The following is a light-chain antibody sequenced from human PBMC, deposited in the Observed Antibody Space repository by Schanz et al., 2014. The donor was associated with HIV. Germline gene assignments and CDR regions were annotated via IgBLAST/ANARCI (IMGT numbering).Light chain of an antibody. CDR3: AAWDDSLNGPV. J-gene: IGLJ2*01. V-gene: IGLV1-44*01. CDR2: RNS. CDR1: SSNIGSNF. Sequence: QSVLTQPPSASGTPGQRVTISCSGSSSNIGSNFVYWYQRLPGTAPKLLIFRNSQRPSGVPDRFSGSKSGTSASLAISGLQSEDEADYYCAAWDDSLNGPVFGGGTKLTVL.